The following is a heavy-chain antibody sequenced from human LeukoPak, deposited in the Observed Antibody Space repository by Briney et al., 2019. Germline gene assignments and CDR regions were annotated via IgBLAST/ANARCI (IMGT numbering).Heavy chain of an antibody. J-gene: IGHJ4*02. Sequence: GGSLRLSCAASGFTVSDFYMSWVRQAPGRGLEWVSLIYVSGDTYYTDSVKGRLTISRDTSENTLYLQMNSLRVEDTAVYYCARDRLQYFDYWGQGTLVTVSS. CDR1: GFTVSDFY. D-gene: IGHD3-16*01. CDR3: ARDRLQYFDY. CDR2: IYVSGDT. V-gene: IGHV3-53*01.